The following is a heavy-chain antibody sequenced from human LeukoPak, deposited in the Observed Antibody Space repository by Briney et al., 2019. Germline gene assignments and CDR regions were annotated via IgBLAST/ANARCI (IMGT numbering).Heavy chain of an antibody. J-gene: IGHJ4*02. D-gene: IGHD5-24*01. CDR3: ARGEVDVYNF. V-gene: IGHV3-48*03. CDR2: IISSGSTI. Sequence: GGSLRLSCADSGVTFSSYVMKWVRQAPGKGVEWVSYIISSGSTIYYADSVKGRFTISTENAKNTLYLQMNRLRTEVSTIYYYARGEVDVYNFGGQGTLVTVSS. CDR1: GVTFSSYV.